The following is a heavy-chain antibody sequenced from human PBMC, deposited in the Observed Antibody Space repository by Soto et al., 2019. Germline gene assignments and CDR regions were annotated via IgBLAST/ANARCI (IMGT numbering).Heavy chain of an antibody. D-gene: IGHD5-12*01. J-gene: IGHJ4*02. CDR2: ISAYNGTA. V-gene: IGHV1-18*01. Sequence: GASVKVSCKASGYTFTSYGISGVRQAPGQGLEWMGWISAYNGTANYAQKFQGRVTITADESTSTAYMELSSLRSEDTAVYYCAREARDGYNPPPNYFDYWGQGTLVTVSS. CDR3: AREARDGYNPPPNYFDY. CDR1: GYTFTSYG.